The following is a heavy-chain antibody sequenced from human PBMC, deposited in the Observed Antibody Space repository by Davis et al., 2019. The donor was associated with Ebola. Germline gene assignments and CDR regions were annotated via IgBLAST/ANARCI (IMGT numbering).Heavy chain of an antibody. CDR3: ARGRNGGWDFDY. J-gene: IGHJ4*02. V-gene: IGHV1-18*01. CDR1: GYTFNSHG. D-gene: IGHD6-19*01. Sequence: ASVKVSCKASGYTFNSHGISWVRQAPGQGLEWMAWISAYNGHTNYAQKFQGRLTLTTDTSTNTVYMELRSLTSDGTAEYYCARGRNGGWDFDYWGQGTRVTVSS. CDR2: ISAYNGHT.